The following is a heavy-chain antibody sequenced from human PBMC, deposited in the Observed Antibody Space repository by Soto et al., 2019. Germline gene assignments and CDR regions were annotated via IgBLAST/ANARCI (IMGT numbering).Heavy chain of an antibody. V-gene: IGHV4-61*01. J-gene: IGHJ6*02. CDR1: GGSVSSGSYY. CDR2: IYYSGST. D-gene: IGHD6-25*01. CDR3: ARVKGDQRLYYYYGMDV. Sequence: SETLSLTCTVSGGSVSSGSYYWSWIRQPPGKGLEWIEYIYYSGSTNYNPSHKSRVTITVDTSKNQFSLKLSSVTAADTAVYYCARVKGDQRLYYYYGMDVWGQGTTVTVSS.